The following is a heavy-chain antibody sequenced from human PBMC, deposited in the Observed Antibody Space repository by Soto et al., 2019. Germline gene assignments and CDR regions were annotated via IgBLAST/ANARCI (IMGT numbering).Heavy chain of an antibody. Sequence: SETLSLTCTVSDDFISSYYWNWIRQPAGKGLEWIGRVSTNGATNYNPSLESRVTMSVDTSKNQFSLKLTSATAADTAVYFCARADYEILTGSYAMDVWGQGTTVTVSS. CDR1: DDFISSYY. D-gene: IGHD3-9*01. CDR3: ARADYEILTGSYAMDV. CDR2: VSTNGAT. J-gene: IGHJ6*02. V-gene: IGHV4-4*07.